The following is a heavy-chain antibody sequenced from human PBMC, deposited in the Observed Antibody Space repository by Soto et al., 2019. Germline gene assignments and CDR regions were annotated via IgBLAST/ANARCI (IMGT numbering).Heavy chain of an antibody. Sequence: SETLSLTCTVSGGSITSSYWSWIRRPPGKGLEWIAYIYDTGISGYTPSTSYNPSLKSRVTMSVDTSKSQFSLKLTSVTAADTAVYYCARGEDAFFYCGLDVWGQGITVTVSS. CDR2: IYDTGISGYTPST. CDR1: GGSITSSY. J-gene: IGHJ6*02. CDR3: ARGEDAFFYCGLDV. V-gene: IGHV4-59*01.